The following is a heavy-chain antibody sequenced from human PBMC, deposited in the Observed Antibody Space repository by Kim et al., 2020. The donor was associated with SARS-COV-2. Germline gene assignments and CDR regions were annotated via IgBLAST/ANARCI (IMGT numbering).Heavy chain of an antibody. CDR2: FDPEDGET. J-gene: IGHJ4*02. CDR1: GYTLTELS. CDR3: ATLDSSGYYKEYYFDY. D-gene: IGHD3-22*01. Sequence: ASVKVSCKVSGYTLTELSMHWVRQAPGKGLEWMGGFDPEDGETIYAQKFQGRVTMTEDTSTDTAYLELSSLRSEDTAVYYCATLDSSGYYKEYYFDYGGQGTVVSVSS. V-gene: IGHV1-24*01.